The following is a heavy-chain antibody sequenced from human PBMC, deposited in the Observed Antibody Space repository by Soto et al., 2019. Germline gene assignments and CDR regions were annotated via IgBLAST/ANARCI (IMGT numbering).Heavy chain of an antibody. V-gene: IGHV5-10-1*01. CDR1: GYSFTSYW. D-gene: IGHD3-3*01. CDR3: AILRFLEWLSIDYYGMDV. J-gene: IGHJ6*02. Sequence: GESLKISCKGSGYSFTSYWISWVRQMPGKGLEWMGRIDPSDSYTNYSPSFQGHVTISADKSISTAYLQWSSLKASDTTMYYCAILRFLEWLSIDYYGMDVWGQGTTVTVSS. CDR2: IDPSDSYT.